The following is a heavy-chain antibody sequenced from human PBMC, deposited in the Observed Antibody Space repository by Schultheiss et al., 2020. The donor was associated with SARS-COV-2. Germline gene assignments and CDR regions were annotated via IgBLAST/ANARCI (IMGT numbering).Heavy chain of an antibody. Sequence: GESLKISCKGSGYNFNSHWIGWVRQMPGKGLEWMGIIYPGDSHTRYSPSFQGQVTISADKSISTAYLQWSSLKASDTAMYYCARLGIFGSLSHSGLDYWGQGTLVTVSS. D-gene: IGHD3-3*01. J-gene: IGHJ4*02. CDR2: IYPGDSHT. CDR3: ARLGIFGSLSHSGLDY. CDR1: GYNFNSHW. V-gene: IGHV5-51*01.